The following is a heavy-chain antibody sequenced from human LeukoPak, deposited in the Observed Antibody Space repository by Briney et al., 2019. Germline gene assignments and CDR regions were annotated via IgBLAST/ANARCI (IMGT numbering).Heavy chain of an antibody. CDR1: GFIFRNYA. D-gene: IGHD4/OR15-4a*01. V-gene: IGHV3-23*01. J-gene: IGHJ4*02. CDR2: ISDNGGGR. Sequence: PGGSLRLSCGASGFIFRNYAMSGVRQAPGEGLEWVSGISDNGGGRYYADSVKGRFTISRDNSKNMLYLQMNSLRAEDTAVYYCAKESGALGAPLYDYWGRGILVTASS. CDR3: AKESGALGAPLYDY.